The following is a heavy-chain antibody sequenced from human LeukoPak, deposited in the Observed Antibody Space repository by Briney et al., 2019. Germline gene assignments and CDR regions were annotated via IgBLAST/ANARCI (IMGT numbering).Heavy chain of an antibody. D-gene: IGHD6-13*01. CDR2: IYYSGST. J-gene: IGHJ5*02. CDR3: ASTPPGIAAAGLWFDP. V-gene: IGHV4-59*01. CDR1: GGSISSYY. Sequence: SETLSLTCTVSGGSISSYYWSWIRQPPGKGLEWIGYIYYSGSTNYNPSLMSRVTISVDTSKNQFSLKLSSVTAADTAVYYCASTPPGIAAAGLWFDPWGQGTLVTVSS.